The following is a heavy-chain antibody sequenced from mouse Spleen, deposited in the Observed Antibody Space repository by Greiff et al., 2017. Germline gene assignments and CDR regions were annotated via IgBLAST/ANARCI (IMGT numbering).Heavy chain of an antibody. CDR2: IDPEDGET. CDR1: GFNIKDYY. D-gene: IGHD4-1*01. Sequence: DVKLVESGAELVKPGASVKLSCTASGFNIKDYYMHWVKQRTEQGLEWIGRIDPEDGETKYAPKFQGKATITADTSSNTAYLQLSSLTSEDTAVYYCARGGAGTSWFAYWGQGTLVTVSA. CDR3: ARGGAGTSWFAY. V-gene: IGHV14-2*01. J-gene: IGHJ3*01.